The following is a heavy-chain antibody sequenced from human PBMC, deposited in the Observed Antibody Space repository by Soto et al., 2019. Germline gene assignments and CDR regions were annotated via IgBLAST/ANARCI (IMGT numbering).Heavy chain of an antibody. V-gene: IGHV3-23*01. CDR1: GFTFGSYA. CDR3: ARRGPGTYFDY. Sequence: GGSLRLSCAASGFTFGSYAMNWVRQAPGKGLEWVSVISGSGGSTYYADSVKGRFTISRDNSKNTLYLQMNSLRAEDTAVYYCARRGPGTYFDYWGQGTLVTVSS. D-gene: IGHD6-13*01. CDR2: ISGSGGST. J-gene: IGHJ4*02.